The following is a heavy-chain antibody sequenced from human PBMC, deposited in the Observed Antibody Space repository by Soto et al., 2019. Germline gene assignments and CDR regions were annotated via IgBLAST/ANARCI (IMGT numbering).Heavy chain of an antibody. V-gene: IGHV1-69*12. CDR3: AKLPPRTTATAYYFHY. J-gene: IGHJ4*02. D-gene: IGHD4-17*01. CDR2: IIPILDTA. CDR1: GDSFSNYG. Sequence: QVQLVQSGAEVKKPGSSVKVSCKASGDSFSNYGISWVRQAPGQGLEWLGGIIPILDTANYAQKFQGRVTITADESTTTAYVELSSLRSEDTAVYYCAKLPPRTTATAYYFHYWGQGTLVTVSS.